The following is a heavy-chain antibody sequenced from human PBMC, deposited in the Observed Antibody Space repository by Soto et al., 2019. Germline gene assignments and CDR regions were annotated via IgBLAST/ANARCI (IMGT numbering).Heavy chain of an antibody. J-gene: IGHJ6*02. Sequence: SETLSLTCAVSGGSISTSNWWSWVRQPPGKGLEWIGEIYHSGSTNYNPSLKSRVTISVDKSKNQFSLKLSSVTAADTAVYYCAGGYGYSYGEGYYHRMELWGQGSRVTVPS. CDR2: IYHSGST. CDR1: GGSISTSNW. V-gene: IGHV4-4*02. D-gene: IGHD5-18*01. CDR3: AGGYGYSYGEGYYHRMEL.